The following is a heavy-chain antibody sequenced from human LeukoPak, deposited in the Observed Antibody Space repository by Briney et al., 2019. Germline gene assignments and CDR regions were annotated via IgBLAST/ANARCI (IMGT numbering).Heavy chain of an antibody. CDR2: IKQDGSEK. CDR3: ASTQRGLFDY. Sequence: GGSLRLSCAASGFTFSSYWMSWVRQAPGKGLEGVANIKQDGSEKYYVDSVKGRFTISGDNAKNSLYLQMNSLRAEDTAVYYCASTQRGLFDYWGQGTLVTVSS. CDR1: GFTFSSYW. D-gene: IGHD6-25*01. J-gene: IGHJ4*02. V-gene: IGHV3-7*01.